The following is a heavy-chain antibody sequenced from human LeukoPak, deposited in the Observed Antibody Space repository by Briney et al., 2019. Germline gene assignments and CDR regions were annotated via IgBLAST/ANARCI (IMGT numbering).Heavy chain of an antibody. CDR1: GGSISSFY. J-gene: IGHJ4*02. D-gene: IGHD6-13*01. Sequence: SETLSLTCTVSGGSISSFYWSWIRQPPGKGLEWIGYIYYSGSTNYNPSLKSRVTMSVDTSKNQLSLKLTSVTAADTAVYYCAYLKQQLVPHYWGQGTLVTVSS. CDR2: IYYSGST. V-gene: IGHV4-59*08. CDR3: AYLKQQLVPHY.